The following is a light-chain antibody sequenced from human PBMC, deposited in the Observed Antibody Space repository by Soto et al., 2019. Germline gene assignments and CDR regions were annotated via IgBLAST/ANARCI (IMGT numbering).Light chain of an antibody. CDR2: DVS. J-gene: IGLJ2*01. V-gene: IGLV2-8*01. CDR1: SSDVGGYNY. Sequence: QSALTQPPSASGSPGQSVTISCTGTSSDVGGYNYVSWYQQHPGKAPKLMIDDVSKRPSGVPDRFSGSKSGNTASLTVSGLQAEDEADYYCSSYAGNNNVVFGGGTKVTVL. CDR3: SSYAGNNNVV.